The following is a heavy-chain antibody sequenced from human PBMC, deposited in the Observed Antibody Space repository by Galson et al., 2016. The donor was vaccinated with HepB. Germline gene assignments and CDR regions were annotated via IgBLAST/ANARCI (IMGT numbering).Heavy chain of an antibody. J-gene: IGHJ4*02. CDR2: IYYSRTT. CDR1: GVSVSSSSFY. Sequence: LSLTCTVSGVSVSSSSFYWGWVRQSPGKGLEWIGHIYYSRTTSYNPSLKSRVTISVDTSRNQFSLRLTSVSAADTALYYCVSLGGRGWYNLDSWGQGTLVPVSS. CDR3: VSLGGRGWYNLDS. D-gene: IGHD6-19*01. V-gene: IGHV4-39*01.